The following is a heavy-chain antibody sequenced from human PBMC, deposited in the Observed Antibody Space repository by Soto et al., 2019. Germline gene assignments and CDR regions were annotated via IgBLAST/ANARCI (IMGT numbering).Heavy chain of an antibody. CDR1: GDSISTVDYF. J-gene: IGHJ5*01. V-gene: IGHV4-30-4*01. Sequence: MXRTCSVSGDSISTVDYFWPWIRQPPGQALEYIGYIYKSATTYYNPSFESRVAISLDTSKSQFSLNVTSVTAADTAVYFCARGRYCLTGRCFPNWFDSWGQGTLVTVS. CDR2: IYKSATT. CDR3: ARGRYCLTGRCFPNWFDS. D-gene: IGHD2-15*01.